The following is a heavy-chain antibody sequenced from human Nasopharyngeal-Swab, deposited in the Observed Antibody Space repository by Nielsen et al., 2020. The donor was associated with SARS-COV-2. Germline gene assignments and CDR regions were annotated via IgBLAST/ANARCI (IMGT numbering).Heavy chain of an antibody. Sequence: GGSLRLSCAASEFSFSTYGMSWVRQAAGRGLEWVSTITNTGTSRYYADSVRGRFTISRDNSKNTAYLQMNGLRVEDTAIYYCAKRGSGGHFDYWGQGTLVTVSS. CDR3: AKRGSGGHFDY. J-gene: IGHJ4*02. CDR1: EFSFSTYG. V-gene: IGHV3-23*01. CDR2: ITNTGTSR. D-gene: IGHD3-10*01.